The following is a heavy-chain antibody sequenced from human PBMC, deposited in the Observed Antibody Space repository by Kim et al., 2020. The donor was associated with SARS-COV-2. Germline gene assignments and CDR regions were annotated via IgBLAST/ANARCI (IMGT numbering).Heavy chain of an antibody. CDR1: GFTFDSYA. V-gene: IGHV3-23*01. CDR3: AKMVIMDGYNYFYYYAMDD. Sequence: GGSLRLSCVASGFTFDSYAMSWVRQAPGKGLEWVSVISGGALNKFYADSVRGRFTISRDNSKSTMYLQMNSLRDEDTALYYCAKMVIMDGYNYFYYYAMDDWGQGTTVTVSS. J-gene: IGHJ6*02. D-gene: IGHD2-21*01. CDR2: ISGGALNK.